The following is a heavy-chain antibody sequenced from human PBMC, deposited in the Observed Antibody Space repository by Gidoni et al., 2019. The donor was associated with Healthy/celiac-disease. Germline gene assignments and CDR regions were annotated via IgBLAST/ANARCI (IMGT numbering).Heavy chain of an antibody. Sequence: QVQLQASGPGLVKPSATLSLTCTVSGGSISSYYWSWIRQPPGKGLEWIGYIYYRGSTNYNPSLKSRVTISVDTSKNQFSLKLSSVTAADTAVYYCARGGRWLQLGSFDYWGQGTLVTVSS. V-gene: IGHV4-59*01. CDR2: IYYRGST. CDR3: ARGGRWLQLGSFDY. CDR1: GGSISSYY. J-gene: IGHJ4*02. D-gene: IGHD5-12*01.